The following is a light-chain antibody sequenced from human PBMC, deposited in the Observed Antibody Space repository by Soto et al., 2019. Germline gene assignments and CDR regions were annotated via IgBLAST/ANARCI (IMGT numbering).Light chain of an antibody. Sequence: QSVLTQPSSVSAAPGQTVTISCSGSNSNIGKNFVSWYQQFPGAAPKLLIYDNNRRPSGIVDRFSGSKSGTSATLDIAGLQSGDEANYYCGTWDSFLSAGVFGGGTKLTVL. CDR3: GTWDSFLSAGV. J-gene: IGLJ3*02. V-gene: IGLV1-51*01. CDR1: NSNIGKNF. CDR2: DNN.